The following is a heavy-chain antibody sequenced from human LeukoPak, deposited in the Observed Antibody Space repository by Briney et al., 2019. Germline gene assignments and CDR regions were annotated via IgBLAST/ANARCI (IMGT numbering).Heavy chain of an antibody. Sequence: PSETLSLTCGVSGGSITTTKYWRGVRHPPEQGLEWIGDISLSRRTNYNPSLRSRVTMSLDEAKNHLSLILASVTAAYTAMYYCSRESGPFSAFGHWGQGTLVTVTS. J-gene: IGHJ4*02. CDR3: SRESGPFSAFGH. CDR2: ISLSRRT. V-gene: IGHV4-4*02. CDR1: GGSITTTKY. D-gene: IGHD1-26*01.